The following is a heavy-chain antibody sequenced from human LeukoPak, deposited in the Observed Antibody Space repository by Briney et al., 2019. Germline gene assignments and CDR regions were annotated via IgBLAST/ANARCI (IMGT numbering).Heavy chain of an antibody. Sequence: SETPSLTCTVSGGSISSYYWSWIRQPPGKGLEWIGYIYYSGSTNYNPSLKSRVTISVDTSKNQFSLKLSSVTAADTAVYYCARNHQGRTYYYYYYYMDVWGKGTTVTVSS. V-gene: IGHV4-59*01. CDR3: ARNHQGRTYYYYYYYMDV. J-gene: IGHJ6*03. CDR2: IYYSGST. D-gene: IGHD1-14*01. CDR1: GGSISSYY.